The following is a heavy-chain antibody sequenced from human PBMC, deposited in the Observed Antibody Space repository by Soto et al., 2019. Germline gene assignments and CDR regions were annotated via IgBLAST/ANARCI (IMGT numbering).Heavy chain of an antibody. J-gene: IGHJ6*03. V-gene: IGHV3-15*01. Sequence: GESLKISCAASGFTFSNAWMSWVRQAPGKGLEWVGRIKSKTDGGTTDYAAPVKGRFTISRDDSKNTLYLQMNSLKTEDTAVYYCTPTGMITFGGVIVFSHYYMDVWGKGTTVTVSS. CDR2: IKSKTDGGTT. CDR3: TPTGMITFGGVIVFSHYYMDV. D-gene: IGHD3-16*02. CDR1: GFTFSNAW.